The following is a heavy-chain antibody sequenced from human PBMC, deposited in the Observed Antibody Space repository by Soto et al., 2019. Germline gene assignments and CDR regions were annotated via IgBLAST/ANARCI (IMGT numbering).Heavy chain of an antibody. J-gene: IGHJ4*02. CDR1: GGTFSSYP. V-gene: IGHV1-69*02. D-gene: IGHD1-7*01. CDR2: IIPILDIT. Sequence: QVQLVQSGAEVKKPGSSVKVSCKASGGTFSSYPISWVRQAPGQGLEWMGRIIPILDITDYAQRFQGRVTITADKSTSTAYMELSSLRSDDTAVYYCARPPSTGTTSGYYFDYWGQGTLVTVSS. CDR3: ARPPSTGTTSGYYFDY.